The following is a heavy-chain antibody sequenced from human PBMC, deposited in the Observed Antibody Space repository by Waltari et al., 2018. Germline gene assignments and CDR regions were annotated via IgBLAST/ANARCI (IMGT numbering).Heavy chain of an antibody. CDR3: ATLYSDYADY. D-gene: IGHD4-4*01. V-gene: IGHV3-23*01. Sequence: EVHLLESGGDLVHPGGSLRLSCVASRFPFLRYALYWVRQAPGRGLEWVARVGGDGAAPIYADSVKGRFTISRDNSKTTLYLQMNSLRVEDTAVYYCATLYSDYADYWGQGTLVTVSS. CDR2: VGGDGAAP. J-gene: IGHJ4*02. CDR1: RFPFLRYA.